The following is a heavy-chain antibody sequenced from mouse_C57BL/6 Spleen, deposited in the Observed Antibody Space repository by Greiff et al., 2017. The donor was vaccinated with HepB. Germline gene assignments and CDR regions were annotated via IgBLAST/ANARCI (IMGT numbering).Heavy chain of an antibody. V-gene: IGHV5-6*01. Sequence: EVQGVESGGDLVKPGGSLKLSCAASGFTFSSYGMSWVRQTPDKRLEWVATISSGGSYTYYPDSVKGRFTISRDNAKNTLYLQMSSLKSEDTAMYYCARQEDLYWGQGTLVTVSA. CDR1: GFTFSSYG. CDR3: ARQEDLY. J-gene: IGHJ3*01. CDR2: ISSGGSYT.